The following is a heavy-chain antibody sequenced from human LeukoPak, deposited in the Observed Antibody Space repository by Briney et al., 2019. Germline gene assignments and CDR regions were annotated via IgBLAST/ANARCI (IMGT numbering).Heavy chain of an antibody. CDR2: IYSGGST. Sequence: GGSLRLSCAASGFTVSSNYMSWVRQAPGKGLEWVSVIYSGGSTYYADSVKGRFTIPRHNSKNTLYLQMNSLRAEDTAVYSCARASKPYYYDSSGYYPPGAFDIWGQGTMVTVSS. J-gene: IGHJ3*02. V-gene: IGHV3-53*04. D-gene: IGHD3-22*01. CDR1: GFTVSSNY. CDR3: ARASKPYYYDSSGYYPPGAFDI.